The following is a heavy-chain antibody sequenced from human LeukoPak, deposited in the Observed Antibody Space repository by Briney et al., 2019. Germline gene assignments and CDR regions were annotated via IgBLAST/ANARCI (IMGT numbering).Heavy chain of an antibody. Sequence: GGSLRLSCSASGFTFSGHFMHWVRQAPGKGLEYVSSISINGDKTYYAESVKGRFTISRDDSKNTLYLQSSSLRVEDTAVYYCIKDRIGTWSFDHWGQGSLLTVSS. J-gene: IGHJ4*02. CDR2: ISINGDKT. V-gene: IGHV3-64D*06. D-gene: IGHD1-26*01. CDR3: IKDRIGTWSFDH. CDR1: GFTFSGHF.